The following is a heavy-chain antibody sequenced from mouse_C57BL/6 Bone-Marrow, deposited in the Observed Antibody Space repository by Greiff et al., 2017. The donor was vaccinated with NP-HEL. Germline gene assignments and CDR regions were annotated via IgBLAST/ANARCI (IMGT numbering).Heavy chain of an antibody. Sequence: DVKLQESGPELVKPGASVKISCKASGYSFTGYYMHWVKQSHGNILDWIGYIYPYNGVSSYNQKFKGKATLTVDKSSSTAYMELRSLTSEDSAVYYCARDGYGSSYPYAMDYWGQGTSVTVSS. D-gene: IGHD1-1*01. J-gene: IGHJ4*01. CDR1: GYSFTGYY. CDR2: IYPYNGVS. CDR3: ARDGYGSSYPYAMDY. V-gene: IGHV1-31*01.